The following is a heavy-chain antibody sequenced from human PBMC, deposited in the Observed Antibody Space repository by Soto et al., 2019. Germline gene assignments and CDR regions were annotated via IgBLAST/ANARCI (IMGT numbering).Heavy chain of an antibody. D-gene: IGHD6-19*01. J-gene: IGHJ4*01. Sequence: PSDCLSLACASCSDTVWSTIDSGGWKSQPPGKGLEWIGSIYYSGSTYYNPSLKSRVTISVDTSKNQFSLKLSSVTAADTAVYYCARHSLPYSSGWLLDYWGNGTLVTVSS. V-gene: IGHV4-39*01. CDR3: ARHSLPYSSGWLLDY. CDR2: IYYSGST. CDR1: SDTVWSTIDS.